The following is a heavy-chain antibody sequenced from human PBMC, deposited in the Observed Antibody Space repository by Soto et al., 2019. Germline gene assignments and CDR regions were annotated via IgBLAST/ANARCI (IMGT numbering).Heavy chain of an antibody. Sequence: SETLSLTCVVPGYSISSGYDWGWVRQPPGKGLEWIGCIYHSGTTYYNPSLNSRVTISVDTSKNHFSLKLSSVTAADTAVYYCATRGGAGLDYWGQGALVTVSS. CDR1: GYSISSGYD. CDR3: ATRGGAGLDY. CDR2: IYHSGTT. J-gene: IGHJ4*01. D-gene: IGHD3-16*01. V-gene: IGHV4-38-2*01.